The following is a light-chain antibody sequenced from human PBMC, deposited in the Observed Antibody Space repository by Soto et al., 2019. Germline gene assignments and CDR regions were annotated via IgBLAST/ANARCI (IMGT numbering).Light chain of an antibody. CDR1: QSISSW. CDR2: DAS. Sequence: DIQMTQSPSTLSASVGDRVTITCRASQSISSWLAWYQQKPGKAPKLLIYDASSLESGVPSRFSGSGSGTEFTVSISSLQLDDFPTYFCQQYNSYPWTFGQGTKVEIK. CDR3: QQYNSYPWT. V-gene: IGKV1-5*01. J-gene: IGKJ1*01.